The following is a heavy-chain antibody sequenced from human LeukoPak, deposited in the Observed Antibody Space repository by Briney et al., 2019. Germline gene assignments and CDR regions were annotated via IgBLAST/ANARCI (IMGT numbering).Heavy chain of an antibody. CDR3: ARGHVTVSAHDDAFDI. CDR1: GFTFNKYT. CDR2: ISTSSSYI. D-gene: IGHD5/OR15-5a*01. J-gene: IGHJ3*02. Sequence: GGSLRLSCAASGFTFNKYTMNWVRQAPGKGVEWVSSISTSSSYIYYADSVKGRFTISRDNAKNSVYQQMNSLRAEHTAVYYCARGHVTVSAHDDAFDIRGQGTMVTVSS. V-gene: IGHV3-21*01.